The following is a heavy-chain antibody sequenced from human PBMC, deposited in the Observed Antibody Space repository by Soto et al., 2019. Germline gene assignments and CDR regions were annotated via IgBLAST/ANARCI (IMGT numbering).Heavy chain of an antibody. Sequence: SVKVSCKASGGTFSSYAISWVRQAPGQGLEWMGGIIPIFGTANYAQKFQGRVTITADESTSTAYMELSSLRSEDTAVYYCASTVSRVVTAILFGYWGQGTLVTVSS. V-gene: IGHV1-69*13. CDR1: GGTFSSYA. J-gene: IGHJ4*02. D-gene: IGHD2-21*02. CDR2: IIPIFGTA. CDR3: ASTVSRVVTAILFGY.